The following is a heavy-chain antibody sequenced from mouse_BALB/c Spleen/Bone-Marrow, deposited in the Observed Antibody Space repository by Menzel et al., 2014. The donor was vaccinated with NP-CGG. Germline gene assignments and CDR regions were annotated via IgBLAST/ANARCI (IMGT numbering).Heavy chain of an antibody. CDR1: GFTFSSYG. Sequence: DVHLVESGGDLVKPGGSLKLSCAASGFTFSSYGMSWVRQTPDKRLEWVATISSGGSYTYYPDSVKGRFTISRDNAKNTLYLQMSSLKSEDTAMYYCARQTYYDYDGYFDYWGQGTTLPVSS. CDR3: ARQTYYDYDGYFDY. J-gene: IGHJ2*01. V-gene: IGHV5-6*01. D-gene: IGHD2-4*01. CDR2: ISSGGSYT.